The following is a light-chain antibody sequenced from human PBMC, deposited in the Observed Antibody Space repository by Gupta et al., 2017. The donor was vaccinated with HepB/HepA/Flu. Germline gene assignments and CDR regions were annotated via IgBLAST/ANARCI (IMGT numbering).Light chain of an antibody. V-gene: IGLV4-69*01. J-gene: IGLJ2*01. CDR1: SGHSRFA. CDR2: LNSDGSQ. Sequence: QLVLTQSPSASASLGASVKLTCPVSSGHSRFAIAWHQQQPEKGPRYLLTLNSDGSQRKGDGIPDRFSGSSSGTEHYLTISSLQSEDEADYYCQTWGTGIRVFGGGTKLTVL. CDR3: QTWGTGIRV.